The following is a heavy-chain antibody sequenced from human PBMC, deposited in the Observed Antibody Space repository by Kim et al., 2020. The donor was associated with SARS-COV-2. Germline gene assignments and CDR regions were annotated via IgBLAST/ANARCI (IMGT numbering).Heavy chain of an antibody. CDR1: GYTFTSYY. Sequence: ASVKVSCKASGYTFTSYYMHWVRQAPGQGLEWMGIINPSGGSTSYAQKFQGRVTMTRDTSTSTVYMELSSLRSEDTAVYYCARGGFLICSSTSCYHRAYYYYGMDVWGQGTTVTVSS. J-gene: IGHJ6*02. CDR3: ARGGFLICSSTSCYHRAYYYYGMDV. D-gene: IGHD2-2*01. CDR2: INPSGGST. V-gene: IGHV1-46*01.